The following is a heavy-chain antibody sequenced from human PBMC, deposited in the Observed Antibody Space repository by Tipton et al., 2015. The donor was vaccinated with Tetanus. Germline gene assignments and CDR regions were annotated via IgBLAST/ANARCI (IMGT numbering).Heavy chain of an antibody. CDR2: IYQGDSDT. CDR1: GYIFNNYW. Sequence: QLVQSGGEVKKPGESLKISCKGSGYIFNNYWIGWVRQKPGKGLEWMGFIYQGDSDTRYSPSFQGQVTISVGKSINTACRQWSSLKASDTSMFYCARAHCTDGVCNFDFWGQGALVTVAS. CDR3: ARAHCTDGVCNFDF. V-gene: IGHV5-51*01. D-gene: IGHD2-8*01. J-gene: IGHJ4*02.